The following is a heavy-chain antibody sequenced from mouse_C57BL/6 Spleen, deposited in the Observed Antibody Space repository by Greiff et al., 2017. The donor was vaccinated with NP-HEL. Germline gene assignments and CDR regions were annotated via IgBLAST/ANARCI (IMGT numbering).Heavy chain of an antibody. D-gene: IGHD4-1*01. CDR3: ARLGLYYAMDY. J-gene: IGHJ4*01. CDR2: INPNNGGT. V-gene: IGHV1-18*01. CDR1: GYTFTDYN. Sequence: EVQLQQSGPELVKPGASVKIPCKASGYTFTDYNMDWVKQSPGKSLEWIGDINPNNGGTIYNQKFKGKATLTVDKSSSTAYMELRSLTSEDTAVYYGARLGLYYAMDYWGQGTSVTVSS.